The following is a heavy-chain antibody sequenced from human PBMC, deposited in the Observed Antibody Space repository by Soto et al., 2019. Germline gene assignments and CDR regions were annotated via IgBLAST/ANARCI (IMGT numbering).Heavy chain of an antibody. CDR1: GYSFTRYA. CDR2: INAGSGGT. D-gene: IGHD4-17*01. Sequence: ASVKVSCKASGYSFTRYAIHWVRQAPGQRLEWMGWINAGSGGTKFSQKFQGRVTITRDTSASTAYMELSSLTSEDTAVYYCARETGSTPNFDYWGQGTRVTVS. V-gene: IGHV1-3*01. CDR3: ARETGSTPNFDY. J-gene: IGHJ4*02.